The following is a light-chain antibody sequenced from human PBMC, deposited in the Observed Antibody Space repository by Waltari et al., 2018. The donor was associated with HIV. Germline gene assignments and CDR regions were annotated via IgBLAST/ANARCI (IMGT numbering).Light chain of an antibody. V-gene: IGLV1-40*01. CDR3: QSYDSSLSGVI. J-gene: IGLJ2*01. CDR1: SSNIGAGYH. Sequence: QSVLTQPPATPGSPGQRVPISRTGSSSNIGAGYHVHWYQQLPGTAPKLLIYVNCDRPSGFPDRFSGSKSVTSASLAITGLQAEDEADYFCQSYDSSLSGVIFGGGTKLTVL. CDR2: VNC.